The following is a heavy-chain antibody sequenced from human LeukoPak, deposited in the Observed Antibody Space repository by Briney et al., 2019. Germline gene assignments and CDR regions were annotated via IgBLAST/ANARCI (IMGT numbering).Heavy chain of an antibody. D-gene: IGHD6-13*01. J-gene: IGHJ3*02. CDR1: GGSINSSYYY. V-gene: IGHV4-39*07. Sequence: SETLSLTCTVSGGSINSSYYYWGWIRQPPGKGLEWIGSIYYSGSTYYNPSLKSRVTISVDTSKNQFSLKLSSVTAADTAVYYCARPGIAAAGNAFDIWGQGTMVTVSS. CDR3: ARPGIAAAGNAFDI. CDR2: IYYSGST.